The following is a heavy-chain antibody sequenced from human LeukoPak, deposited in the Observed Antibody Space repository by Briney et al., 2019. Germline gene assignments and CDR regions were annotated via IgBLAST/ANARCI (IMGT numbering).Heavy chain of an antibody. CDR2: ISSSSYI. CDR3: VLAPRGELLRFDY. J-gene: IGHJ4*02. Sequence: TGGSLRLSCAASGFTFSSYAMSWVRQAPGKGLEWVSSISSSSYIYYADSVKGRFTISRENAKNSLYLQMNSLRAGDTAVYYCVLAPRGELLRFDYWGQGTLVTVSS. V-gene: IGHV3-21*01. D-gene: IGHD1-26*01. CDR1: GFTFSSYA.